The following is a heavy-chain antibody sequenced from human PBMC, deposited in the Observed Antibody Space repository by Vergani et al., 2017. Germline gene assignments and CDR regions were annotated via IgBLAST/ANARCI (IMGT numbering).Heavy chain of an antibody. CDR2: IKFHGSNQ. CDR1: GFTLSNYD. V-gene: IGHV3-30*02. Sequence: QVQLVESGGGVVQRGGSLRLSCATSGFTLSNYDMQWIRQGPGKGLEFVAFIKFHGSNQYYAESVKGRFTLSRDFSKNTLYLQMNILGTDDTATYYCAKRFRGWCIDYWGQGTQVIVSS. CDR3: AKRFRGWCIDY. J-gene: IGHJ4*02. D-gene: IGHD4/OR15-4a*01.